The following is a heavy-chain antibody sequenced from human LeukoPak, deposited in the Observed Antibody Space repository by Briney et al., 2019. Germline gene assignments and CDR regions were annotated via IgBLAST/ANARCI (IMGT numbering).Heavy chain of an antibody. D-gene: IGHD6-19*01. CDR2: MNPNSGNT. CDR1: GYTFTSYD. CDR3: ARAITNPCIAVAGTSKKLNWFDP. Sequence: ASVKVSCKASGYTFTSYDINWVRQATGQGLEWMGWMNPNSGNTGYAQKFQGRVTMTRNTSISTAYMELSSLRSEDTAVYYCARAITNPCIAVAGTSKKLNWFDPWGQGTLVTVSS. J-gene: IGHJ5*02. V-gene: IGHV1-8*01.